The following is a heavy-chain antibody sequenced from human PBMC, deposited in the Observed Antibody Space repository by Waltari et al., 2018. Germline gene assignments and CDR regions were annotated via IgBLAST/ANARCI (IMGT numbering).Heavy chain of an antibody. CDR2: IIPIFGTA. Sequence: VQLVKSGAEVKKPGSSVKVSCKASGGTFSSYAISWVRQAPGQGLEWMGVIIPIFGTANYAQKFQGRVTITADKSTSTAYMELSSLRSEDTAVYYCASDSSGSLDAFDIWGQGTMVTVSS. V-gene: IGHV1-69*14. D-gene: IGHD3-22*01. CDR3: ASDSSGSLDAFDI. CDR1: GGTFSSYA. J-gene: IGHJ3*02.